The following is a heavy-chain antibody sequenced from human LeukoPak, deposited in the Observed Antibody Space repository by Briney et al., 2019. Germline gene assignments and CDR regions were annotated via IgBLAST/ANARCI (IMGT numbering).Heavy chain of an antibody. J-gene: IGHJ4*02. Sequence: SETLSLNCTVSGASVNSHNYYWGWIRQPAGKGLEWIGRIYTSGSTNYNPSLKSRVTISVDTSKNQFSLKLSSVTAADTAVYYCARQQLVEALDYWGQGTLVTVSS. CDR1: GASVNSHNYY. V-gene: IGHV4-61*02. D-gene: IGHD6-13*01. CDR3: ARQQLVEALDY. CDR2: IYTSGST.